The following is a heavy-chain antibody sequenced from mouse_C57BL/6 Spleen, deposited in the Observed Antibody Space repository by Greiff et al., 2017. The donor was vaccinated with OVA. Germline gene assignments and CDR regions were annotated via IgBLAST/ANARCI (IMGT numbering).Heavy chain of an antibody. CDR1: GYTFTSYW. CDR3: ARFTTVVANWCFDV. Sequence: QVQLQQPGAELVRPGSSVKLSCKASGYTFTSYWMHWVKQRPIQGLEWIGNIDPSDSGTHYNQKFKDKATLTVDKSSSTAYMQLSSLTSEDSAVYYGARFTTVVANWCFDVWGTGTTVTVSS. CDR2: IDPSDSGT. J-gene: IGHJ1*03. D-gene: IGHD1-1*01. V-gene: IGHV1-52*01.